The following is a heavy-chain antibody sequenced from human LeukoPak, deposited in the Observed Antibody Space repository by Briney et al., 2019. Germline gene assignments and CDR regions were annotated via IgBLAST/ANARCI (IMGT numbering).Heavy chain of an antibody. Sequence: ERSLRLSCAASGFTFSAYVMHWVRQAPGEWLEWVAAISNDGSRQYYRDSVKGRFTVSRDNSKNTLFLQMDSLRGDDTGVYYCARDWGAESWGQGTLVTVSP. V-gene: IGHV3-30*04. J-gene: IGHJ5*02. CDR1: GFTFSAYV. D-gene: IGHD3-16*01. CDR2: ISNDGSRQ. CDR3: ARDWGAES.